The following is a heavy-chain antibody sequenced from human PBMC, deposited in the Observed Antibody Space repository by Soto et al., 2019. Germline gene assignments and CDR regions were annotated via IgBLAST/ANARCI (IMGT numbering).Heavy chain of an antibody. CDR2: IHYSGST. CDR3: ARGGVAARKGRWFDP. Sequence: LSLTCTVSVGSLSDYYWTWIRQPPGKGLEWIGYIHYSGSTNYNPSLKSRVTISVDTSKNQFSLKLRSVTAADTAMYHCARGGVAARKGRWFDPGGQGAQVTVSS. CDR1: VGSLSDYY. J-gene: IGHJ5*02. D-gene: IGHD6-6*01. V-gene: IGHV4-59*01.